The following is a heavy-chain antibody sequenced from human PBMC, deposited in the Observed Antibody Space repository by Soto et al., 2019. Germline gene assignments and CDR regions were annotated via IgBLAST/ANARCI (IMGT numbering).Heavy chain of an antibody. CDR2: IVVGSGNT. J-gene: IGHJ6*02. V-gene: IGHV1-58*02. D-gene: IGHD3-10*01. Sequence: SVKVSCKASGFTFTSSAMQWVRQARGQRLEWIGWIVVGSGNTNYAQKFQGRVTITRDMSTSTAYMELSSLRSEDTAVYYCARSLPSGMGMDVSGQGTTVTVSS. CDR3: ARSLPSGMGMDV. CDR1: GFTFTSSA.